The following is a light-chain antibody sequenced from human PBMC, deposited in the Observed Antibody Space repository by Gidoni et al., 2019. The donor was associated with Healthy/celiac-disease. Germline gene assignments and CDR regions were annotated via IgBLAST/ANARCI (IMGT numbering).Light chain of an antibody. CDR1: ALPKKY. V-gene: IGLV3-25*03. CDR2: KDS. CDR3: QSADSSGTYV. J-gene: IGLJ1*01. Sequence: YEMPQTPSGAVSPGQTARITCSGDALPKKYAYWYQQKPGQDPVLVIYKDSERPSGIPERFSGSSSGTTVTLTISGVQAEDEADYYCQSADSSGTYVFGTGTKVTVL.